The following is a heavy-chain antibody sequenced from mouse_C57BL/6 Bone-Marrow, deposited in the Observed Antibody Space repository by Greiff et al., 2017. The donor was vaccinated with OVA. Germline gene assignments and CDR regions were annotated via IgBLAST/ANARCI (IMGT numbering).Heavy chain of an antibody. CDR3: ARKDYDAAMDY. CDR1: GYSFTGYF. Sequence: VQLKQSGPELVKPGDSVKISCKASGYSFTGYFMNWVMQSHGKSLEWIGRINPYNGDTFYNQKFKGKATLTVDKSSSTAHMELRSLTSEDSAVYYCARKDYDAAMDYWGQGTSVTVSS. V-gene: IGHV1-20*01. CDR2: INPYNGDT. D-gene: IGHD2-4*01. J-gene: IGHJ4*01.